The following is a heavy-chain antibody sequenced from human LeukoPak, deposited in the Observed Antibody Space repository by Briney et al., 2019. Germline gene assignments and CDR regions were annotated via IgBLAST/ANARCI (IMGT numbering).Heavy chain of an antibody. D-gene: IGHD2-8*01. Sequence: GGSLRLSCAASGFSFSYYWMHWVRRGSGKGPVWVSRIIGDGTRTDYADSVKGRFTISRDNAKSTLYLQMNSLTVEDTAVYYCLRVDDTNGHNWFDPWGQGTLVTVSS. CDR1: GFSFSYYW. V-gene: IGHV3-74*01. J-gene: IGHJ5*02. CDR3: LRVDDTNGHNWFDP. CDR2: IIGDGTRT.